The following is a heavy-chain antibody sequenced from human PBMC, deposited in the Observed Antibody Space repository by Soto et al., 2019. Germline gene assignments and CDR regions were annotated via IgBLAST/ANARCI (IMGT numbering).Heavy chain of an antibody. CDR1: GGSISSGGYY. V-gene: IGHV4-31*03. CDR2: IYYSGST. J-gene: IGHJ6*02. Sequence: QVQLQESGPGLVKPSQTLSLTCTVSGGSISSGGYYWSWIRQHPGKGLEWIGYIYYSGSTYYNPSLKSRVTISVDTSKNQFSLKLSSVTAADTAVYYCARDFRYCSGGSCYAPQFGDYYYGMDVWGQGTTVTVSS. CDR3: ARDFRYCSGGSCYAPQFGDYYYGMDV. D-gene: IGHD2-15*01.